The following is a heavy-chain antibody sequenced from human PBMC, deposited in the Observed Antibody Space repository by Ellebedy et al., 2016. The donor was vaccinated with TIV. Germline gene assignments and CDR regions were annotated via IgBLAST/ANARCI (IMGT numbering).Heavy chain of an antibody. CDR2: VTGSGGST. Sequence: GGSLRLXXAASGFTFSTYAMSWVRQAPGKGLEWVSTVTGSGGSTYYADSVKGLFTISRDNSKNTLYLQMYSLRAEDTAVYYCAKARAAAYYYYYGMDVWGQGTTVTVSS. J-gene: IGHJ6*02. V-gene: IGHV3-23*01. D-gene: IGHD2-2*01. CDR1: GFTFSTYA. CDR3: AKARAAAYYYYYGMDV.